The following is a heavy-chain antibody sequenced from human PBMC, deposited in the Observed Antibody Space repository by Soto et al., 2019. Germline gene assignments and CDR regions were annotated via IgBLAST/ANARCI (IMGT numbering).Heavy chain of an antibody. V-gene: IGHV3-33*01. J-gene: IGHJ4*02. Sequence: PGESLKISCAASGFTFSSYGMHWVRQAPGKGLEWVAVIWYDGINKYYTDSVQGRFTISRDNSKNALYLQMNSLRADDTAVYYCARAPTGSHLIDSWGQGTLVTVSS. CDR2: IWYDGINK. CDR3: ARAPTGSHLIDS. D-gene: IGHD1-1*01. CDR1: GFTFSSYG.